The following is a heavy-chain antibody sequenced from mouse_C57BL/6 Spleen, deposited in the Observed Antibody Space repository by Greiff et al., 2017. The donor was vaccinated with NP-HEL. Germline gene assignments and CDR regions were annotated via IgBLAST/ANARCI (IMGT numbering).Heavy chain of an antibody. Sequence: QVTLKVCGPGILQPSQTLSLTCSFSGFSLSTFGMGVGWIRQPSGKGLEWLAHIWWDDDKYYNPALKSRLTISKDTSKNQVFLKIANVDTADTATYYCARIERRVTTVVGSYWYFDVWGTGTTVTVSS. CDR3: ARIERRVTTVVGSYWYFDV. CDR2: IWWDDDK. CDR1: GFSLSTFGMG. V-gene: IGHV8-8*01. J-gene: IGHJ1*03. D-gene: IGHD1-1*01.